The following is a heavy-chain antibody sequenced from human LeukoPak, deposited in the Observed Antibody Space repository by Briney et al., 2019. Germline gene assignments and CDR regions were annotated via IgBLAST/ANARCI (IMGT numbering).Heavy chain of an antibody. CDR3: ARGARDSSGYYLLYYYYYYYMDV. CDR2: INHSGST. V-gene: IGHV4-34*01. D-gene: IGHD3-22*01. CDR1: GGSFSGYY. Sequence: NPSETLSLTCAVYGGSFSGYYWSWIRQPPGKGLEWIGEINHSGSTNYNPSLKSRVTISVDTSKNQFSLKLSSVTAADTAVYYCARGARDSSGYYLLYYYYYYYMDVWGKGTTVTVSS. J-gene: IGHJ6*03.